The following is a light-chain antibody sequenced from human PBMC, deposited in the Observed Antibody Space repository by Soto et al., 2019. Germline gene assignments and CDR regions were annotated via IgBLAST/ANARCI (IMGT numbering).Light chain of an antibody. CDR3: QQYYSYPIT. CDR1: QGIRSY. V-gene: IGKV1-8*01. J-gene: IGKJ5*01. Sequence: AIRMTQSPSSLSASTGDRFTITCRASQGIRSYLAWYQQKPGKAPKLLIYAASTLQSGVPSRFSGSGSGTDFTLTISCLQSEDFATYYCQQYYSYPITFGQGTRLEIK. CDR2: AAS.